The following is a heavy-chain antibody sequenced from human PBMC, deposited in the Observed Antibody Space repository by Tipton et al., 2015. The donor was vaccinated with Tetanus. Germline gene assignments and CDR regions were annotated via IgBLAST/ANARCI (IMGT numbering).Heavy chain of an antibody. Sequence: TLSLTCSVSGGSVDSGSYHWAWIRQPPGKGLEWIGSVHYTGATYLNPSLMSRVTLSVDTSKNQFSLQLSSVTAADTAVYYCARTTRRWLHPDYWGQGTLVTVSA. V-gene: IGHV4-39*07. CDR3: ARTTRRWLHPDY. CDR1: GGSVDSGSYH. D-gene: IGHD5-24*01. CDR2: VHYTGAT. J-gene: IGHJ4*02.